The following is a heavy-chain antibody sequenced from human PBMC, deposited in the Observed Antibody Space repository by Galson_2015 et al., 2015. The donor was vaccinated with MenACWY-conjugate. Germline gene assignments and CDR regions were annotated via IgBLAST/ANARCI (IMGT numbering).Heavy chain of an antibody. CDR2: MFNTRGT. CDR1: LASVAGHY. D-gene: IGHD3-10*01. J-gene: IGHJ4*02. V-gene: IGHV4-4*09. CDR3: ARGYYRSGSYIDY. Sequence: SANPFLTLNVSLASVAGHYWTWIRPSPREGPPLLWHMFNTRGTTYHSSFARRVTLLNEKSTKLFSLKLTSVTAADTAVYYCARGYYRSGSYIDYWGQGTLVTVSS.